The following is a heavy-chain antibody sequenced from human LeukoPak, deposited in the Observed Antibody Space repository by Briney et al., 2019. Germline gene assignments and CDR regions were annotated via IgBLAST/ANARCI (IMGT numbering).Heavy chain of an antibody. J-gene: IGHJ6*02. CDR3: ARPDSSSWQYYFYYGMDV. Sequence: ASVKLSCKTSGYTFTVHFMYWVRQAPGQGLEWMGWINPNTGGTNYAQKFQGRVTMTRDTSSSTAYMELTRLTSDDTAVYYCARPDSSSWQYYFYYGMDVWGQGTTVTVSS. D-gene: IGHD6-13*01. CDR1: GYTFTVHF. V-gene: IGHV1-2*02. CDR2: INPNTGGT.